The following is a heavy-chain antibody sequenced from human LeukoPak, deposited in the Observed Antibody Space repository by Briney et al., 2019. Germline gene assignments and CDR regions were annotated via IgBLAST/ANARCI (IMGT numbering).Heavy chain of an antibody. D-gene: IGHD3-22*01. CDR3: ARERSSGSRYFDY. V-gene: IGHV3-7*01. CDR2: IKEDGSEK. Sequence: PGGSLRLSCAASGFTFSSYSMNWVRQAPGKGLEWVANIKEDGSEKYYVDSVKGRFTISGDNARNSMYLQMNSLRAEDTAVYYCARERSSGSRYFDYWGQGTLVTVSS. J-gene: IGHJ4*02. CDR1: GFTFSSYS.